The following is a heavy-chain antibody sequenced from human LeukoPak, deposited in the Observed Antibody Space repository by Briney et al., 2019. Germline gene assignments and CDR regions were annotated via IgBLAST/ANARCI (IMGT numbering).Heavy chain of an antibody. CDR1: GFTFSSYG. V-gene: IGHV3-23*01. CDR2: ISGSGGST. J-gene: IGHJ3*02. Sequence: GGTLRLSCAASGFTFSSYGMSWVRQAPGKGLEWVSAISGSGGSTYYADSVKGRFTISRDNSKNTLYLQMNSLRAEDTAVYYCARDEYCSGGSCYGNDAFDIWGQGTMVTVSS. CDR3: ARDEYCSGGSCYGNDAFDI. D-gene: IGHD2-15*01.